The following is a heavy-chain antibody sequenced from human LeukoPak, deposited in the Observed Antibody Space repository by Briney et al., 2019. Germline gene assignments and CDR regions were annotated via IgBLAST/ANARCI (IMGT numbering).Heavy chain of an antibody. CDR3: ARGYVVPAAPLDY. V-gene: IGHV4-30-2*01. J-gene: IGHJ4*02. CDR1: GGSISSGGYY. CDR2: IYHSGST. Sequence: SQTLSLTCTASGGSISSGGYYWSWIRQPPGKGLEWIGYIYHSGSTYYNPSLKSRVTISVDRSKNQFSLKLSPVTAADTAVYYCARGYVVPAAPLDYWGQGTLVTVSS. D-gene: IGHD2-2*01.